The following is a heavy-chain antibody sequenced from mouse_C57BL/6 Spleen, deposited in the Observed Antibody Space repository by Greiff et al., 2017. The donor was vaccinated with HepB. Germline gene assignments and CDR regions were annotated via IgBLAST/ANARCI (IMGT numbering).Heavy chain of an antibody. CDR2: IRSKSSNYAT. J-gene: IGHJ3*01. Sequence: EVQLVESGGGLVQPKGSLKLSCAASGFTFNTYAMHWVRQAPGKGLEWVARIRSKSSNYATYYADSVKDRFTISRDDSQSMLYLQMNNLKTEDTAMYYCVREITTVVAPGFAYWGQGTLVTVSA. CDR3: VREITTVVAPGFAY. V-gene: IGHV10-3*01. D-gene: IGHD1-1*01. CDR1: GFTFNTYA.